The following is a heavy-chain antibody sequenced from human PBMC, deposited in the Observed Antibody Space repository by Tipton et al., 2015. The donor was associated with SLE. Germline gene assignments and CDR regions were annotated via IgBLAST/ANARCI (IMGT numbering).Heavy chain of an antibody. CDR1: GGSFSGYY. V-gene: IGHV4-34*01. CDR2: INHSGST. D-gene: IGHD6-19*01. Sequence: TLSLTCAVYGGSFSGYYWSWIRQPPGKGLEWIGEINHSGSTNYNPSLKSRVTISVDMSKNQFSLKVSSVTAADTAVYYCARGPSGGQWLVRDYYYGMDVWGQGTTVTVSS. CDR3: ARGPSGGQWLVRDYYYGMDV. J-gene: IGHJ6*02.